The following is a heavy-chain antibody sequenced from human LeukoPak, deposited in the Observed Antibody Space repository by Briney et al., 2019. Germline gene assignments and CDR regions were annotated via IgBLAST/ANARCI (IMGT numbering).Heavy chain of an antibody. D-gene: IGHD6-19*01. J-gene: IGHJ4*02. V-gene: IGHV4-31*03. Sequence: NPSETLSLTCTVSGGSISSGGYYWSWIRQHPGKGLEWIGYIYYSGSTYYNPSLKSRVTISVDTSKNQFSLKLSSVTAADTAVYYCARVWGSGWVFDYWGQGTLVTVSS. CDR1: GGSISSGGYY. CDR3: ARVWGSGWVFDY. CDR2: IYYSGST.